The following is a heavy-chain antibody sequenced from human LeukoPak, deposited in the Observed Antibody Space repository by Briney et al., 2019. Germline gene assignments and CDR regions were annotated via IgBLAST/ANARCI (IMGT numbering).Heavy chain of an antibody. J-gene: IGHJ4*02. D-gene: IGHD2-15*01. V-gene: IGHV6-1*01. Sequence: SQTLSLTCAISGDSVSSKSAVWNWIRQSPSRGLEWVGRTYYRSKWSNDYAASVKSRITVNPDTSKNQFSLQLSSVTPEDTAAYYCARSRAATFDCWGQGTLVTVSS. CDR3: ARSRAATFDC. CDR2: TYYRSKWSN. CDR1: GDSVSSKSAV.